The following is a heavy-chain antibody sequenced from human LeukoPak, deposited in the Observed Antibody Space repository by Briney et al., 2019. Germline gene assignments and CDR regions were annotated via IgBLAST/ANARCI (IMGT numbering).Heavy chain of an antibody. CDR2: IKQDGSEK. D-gene: IGHD5-18*01. CDR1: GFTFSSYW. J-gene: IGHJ3*02. CDR3: ARAQLWSGNAFDI. Sequence: GGSLRLSCAASGFTFSSYWMNWVRQAPGKGLEWVANIKQDGSEKYYVDSVKGRFTISRDNAKNSLYLQMNSLRAEDTAVYYCARAQLWSGNAFDIWGQGTMVTVSS. V-gene: IGHV3-7*01.